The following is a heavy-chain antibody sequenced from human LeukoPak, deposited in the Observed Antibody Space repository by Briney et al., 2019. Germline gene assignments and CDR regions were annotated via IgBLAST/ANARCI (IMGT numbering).Heavy chain of an antibody. D-gene: IGHD2-21*02. CDR1: GFTFVDYA. V-gene: IGHV3-49*03. J-gene: IGHJ4*02. CDR3: TRAMVVTPSSEFDY. CDR2: IRSKAYGGTT. Sequence: GGSLRLSRTASGFTFVDYAMSWFRQAPGKGLEWAGFIRSKAYGGTTEYAASVKGRFTISRDDSKSIAYLQMNSLKNEDTAVYYCTRAMVVTPSSEFDYWGQGTLVTVSS.